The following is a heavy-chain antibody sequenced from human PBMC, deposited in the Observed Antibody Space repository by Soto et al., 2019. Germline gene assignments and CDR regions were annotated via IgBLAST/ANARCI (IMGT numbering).Heavy chain of an antibody. J-gene: IGHJ4*02. V-gene: IGHV4-59*08. CDR3: ARHEGGSSSYIDY. Sequence: SETLSLTCTVSGGSISSYYWSWIWQPPGKGLEWIGYIYYSGSTNYNPSLKSRVTISVDTSKNQFSLKLSSVTAADTAVYYCARHEGGSSSYIDYRGQGTLVTVST. CDR2: IYYSGST. CDR1: GGSISSYY. D-gene: IGHD6-13*01.